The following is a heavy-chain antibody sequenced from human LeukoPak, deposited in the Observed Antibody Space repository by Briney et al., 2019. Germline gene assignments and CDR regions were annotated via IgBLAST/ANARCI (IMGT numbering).Heavy chain of an antibody. Sequence: PGGSLRLSCAASGFTFSNYGMHWVRQTPGKGLEWVAFIQYDGRNQWYADSVKGRFTISRDNSKNTLYLQMNSLRAEDTAVYYCARASSGSYSYYFDYWGQGTLVTVSP. D-gene: IGHD1-26*01. J-gene: IGHJ4*02. CDR1: GFTFSNYG. V-gene: IGHV3-30*02. CDR3: ARASSGSYSYYFDY. CDR2: IQYDGRNQ.